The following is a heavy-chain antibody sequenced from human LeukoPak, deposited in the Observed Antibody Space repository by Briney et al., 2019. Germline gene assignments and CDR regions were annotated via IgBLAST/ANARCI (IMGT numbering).Heavy chain of an antibody. CDR1: GGSISSGSYY. V-gene: IGHV4-61*02. CDR3: ASSIAVAGRDYFDY. D-gene: IGHD6-19*01. J-gene: IGHJ4*02. CDR2: IYTSGST. Sequence: SETLSLTCTVSGGSISSGSYYWSWIRQPAGKGLEWIGRIYTSGSTNYNPSLKSRVTISVDTSKNQFSLKLSSVTAADTAVYYCASSIAVAGRDYFDYWGQGTLVTVSS.